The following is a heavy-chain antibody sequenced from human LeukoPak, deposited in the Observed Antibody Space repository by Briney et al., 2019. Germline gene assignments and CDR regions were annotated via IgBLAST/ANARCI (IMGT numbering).Heavy chain of an antibody. CDR1: GYSFTSYW. V-gene: IGHV5-51*01. Sequence: GVSLQISCQGSGYSFTSYWIGWVRPMPGKGLEWMGTIYPGDSDTRYSPSFQGQVSISADKSISTAYLQWSSLKASDTAMYYCARYYDSSGYYPKYYFDYWGQGTLVTVSS. D-gene: IGHD3-22*01. J-gene: IGHJ4*02. CDR3: ARYYDSSGYYPKYYFDY. CDR2: IYPGDSDT.